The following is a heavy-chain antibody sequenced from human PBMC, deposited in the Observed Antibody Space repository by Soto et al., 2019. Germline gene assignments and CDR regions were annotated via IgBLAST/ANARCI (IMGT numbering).Heavy chain of an antibody. CDR1: GYTFTSYA. CDR3: ARVGIAVAGTRLPTDYFDY. V-gene: IGHV1-3*01. CDR2: INAGNGNT. J-gene: IGHJ4*02. D-gene: IGHD6-19*01. Sequence: QVQLVQSGAEVKKPGASVKVSCKASGYTFTSYAMYWVRQAPGQRLEWMGWINAGNGNTKYSQKFQGRVTITRDTSASTAYMELSSLRSEDTAVYYCARVGIAVAGTRLPTDYFDYWGQGTLVTVSS.